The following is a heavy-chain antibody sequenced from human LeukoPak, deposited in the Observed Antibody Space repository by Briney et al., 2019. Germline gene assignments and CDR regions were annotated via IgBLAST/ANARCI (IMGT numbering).Heavy chain of an antibody. D-gene: IGHD6-13*01. Sequence: SETLSLTCTVSGGSISGYYWSWIRQPPGKGLEWIAFVSYSGSTNYNPSLKNRVTISRDTSKNQLSLKLSSVTAADTAVYYCARDRGSAGGFDFWGQGALVTVSS. V-gene: IGHV4-59*01. CDR2: VSYSGST. CDR3: ARDRGSAGGFDF. CDR1: GGSISGYY. J-gene: IGHJ4*02.